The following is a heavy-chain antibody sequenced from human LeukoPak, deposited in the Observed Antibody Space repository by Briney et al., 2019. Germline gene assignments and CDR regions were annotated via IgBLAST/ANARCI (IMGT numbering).Heavy chain of an antibody. Sequence: ASVKVSCKASGYTFTGYYIYWVRQAPGQGLEWMGWINPNSGGTKYAQKFQGRVTMTRDTSISTAYMELSRLRSDDTAVYYCARDWAAVRGVSYYYYYYMDVWGKGTTVTISS. J-gene: IGHJ6*03. V-gene: IGHV1-2*02. D-gene: IGHD3-10*01. CDR3: ARDWAAVRGVSYYYYYYMDV. CDR1: GYTFTGYY. CDR2: INPNSGGT.